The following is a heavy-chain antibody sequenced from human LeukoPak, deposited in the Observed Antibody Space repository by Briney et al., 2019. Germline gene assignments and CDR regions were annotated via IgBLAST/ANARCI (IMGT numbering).Heavy chain of an antibody. J-gene: IGHJ4*02. CDR1: GFTFSSYA. D-gene: IGHD2-15*01. Sequence: GGSLRLSCAASGFTFSSYAMSWVRQAPGKGLEWVSAISGSGGSTYYADSVKGRFTISRDNSKNTLYLQMNSLRAGDTAVYYCAKDVWDIVVVVAAPVDYWGQGTLVTVSS. CDR3: AKDVWDIVVVVAAPVDY. V-gene: IGHV3-23*01. CDR2: ISGSGGST.